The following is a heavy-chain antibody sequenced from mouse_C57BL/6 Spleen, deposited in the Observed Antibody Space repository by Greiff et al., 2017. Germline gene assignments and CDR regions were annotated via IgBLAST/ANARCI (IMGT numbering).Heavy chain of an antibody. CDR1: GYAFSSSW. CDR3: AREDYGSSPDY. CDR2: IYPGDGDT. Sequence: VKLMESGPELVKPGASVKISCKASGYAFSSSWMNWVKQRPGKGLEWIGRIYPGDGDTNYNGKFKGKATLTADKSSSTAYMQLSSLTSEDSAVYFCAREDYGSSPDYWGQGTTLTVSS. D-gene: IGHD1-1*01. V-gene: IGHV1-82*01. J-gene: IGHJ2*01.